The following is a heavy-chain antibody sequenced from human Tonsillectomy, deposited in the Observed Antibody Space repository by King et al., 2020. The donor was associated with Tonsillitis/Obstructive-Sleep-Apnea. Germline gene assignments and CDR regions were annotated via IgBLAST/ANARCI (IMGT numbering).Heavy chain of an antibody. CDR1: GGSISSYY. CDR3: ARSGGVVPAALNWFDP. CDR2: IYYSGST. D-gene: IGHD2-2*01. Sequence: QLQDSGPGLVKPSETLSLTCTVSGGSISSYYWSWIQQPPGKGLEWIGYIYYSGSTNYNPSLKSRVTISVDTSKNQFSLKLSSVTAADTAVYYCARSGGVVPAALNWFDPWGQGTLVTVSS. J-gene: IGHJ5*02. V-gene: IGHV4-59*01.